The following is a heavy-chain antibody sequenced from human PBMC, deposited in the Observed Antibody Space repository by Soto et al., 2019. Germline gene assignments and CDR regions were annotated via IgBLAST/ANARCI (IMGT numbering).Heavy chain of an antibody. J-gene: IGHJ5*01. CDR1: GGSITSHHYY. D-gene: IGHD2-21*01. CDR2: IYSGGNT. V-gene: IGHV4-39*01. Sequence: PSETLSLTCTVSGGSITSHHYYWGWIRQPPGKGLEWIGSIYSGGNTYYNPSLRSRLTIFVDTAKNLISLKLSSVTAADSAVYYCGRVVEGATRHTDLDSWGQGTLVTVSS. CDR3: GRVVEGATRHTDLDS.